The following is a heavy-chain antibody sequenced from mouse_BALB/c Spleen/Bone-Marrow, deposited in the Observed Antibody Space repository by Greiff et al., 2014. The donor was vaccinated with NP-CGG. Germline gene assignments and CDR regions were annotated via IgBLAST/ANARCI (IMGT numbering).Heavy chain of an antibody. V-gene: IGHV1-54*01. D-gene: IGHD4-1*01. CDR1: GYAFTNYL. CDR2: INPGSGGT. J-gene: IGHJ4*01. Sequence: VQLQQSGAELVRPGTSVKVSCKASGYAFTNYLIEWVKQRPEQGLEWIGVINPGSGGTNYNEKFKAKATLTADKSSSTAYMQLSSLTSDDSAVYFCARCLTGTSAMDYWGQGTSVTVSS. CDR3: ARCLTGTSAMDY.